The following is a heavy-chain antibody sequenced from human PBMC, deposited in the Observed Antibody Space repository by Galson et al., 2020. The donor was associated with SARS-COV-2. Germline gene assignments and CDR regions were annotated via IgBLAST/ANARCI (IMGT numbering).Heavy chain of an antibody. CDR2: INHSGST. V-gene: IGHV4-34*01. Sequence: ETLSLTCAVYGGSFKTYYWPWIRQSPGKGMQWIGEINHSGSTNYDPSLQGRVAMSVDTSKNQFSLRLSSVTAADTAVYYCVRGAEERRIIVVVPYYYTYMDVWGGGTAVTVSS. CDR3: VRGAEERRIIVVVPYYYTYMDV. D-gene: IGHD2-2*01. CDR1: GGSFKTYY. J-gene: IGHJ6*03.